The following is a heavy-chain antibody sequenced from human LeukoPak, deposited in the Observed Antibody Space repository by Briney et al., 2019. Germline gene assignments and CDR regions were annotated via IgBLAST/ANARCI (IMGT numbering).Heavy chain of an antibody. J-gene: IGHJ4*02. V-gene: IGHV3-48*02. CDR3: ARGSPRADH. CDR1: GFAFSSYN. Sequence: GGSLRLSCAASGFAFSSYNMNWVRQAPGKGLEWISYIGSSGSPTHYADSVGGRFTISRDNAKNSLYLQMNSLRDEDTAVYFCARGSPRADHWGQGTLVTVSS. CDR2: IGSSGSPT. D-gene: IGHD2-15*01.